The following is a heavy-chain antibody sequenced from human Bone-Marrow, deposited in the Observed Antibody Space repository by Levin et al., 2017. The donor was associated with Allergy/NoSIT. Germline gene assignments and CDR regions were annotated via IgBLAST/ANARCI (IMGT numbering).Heavy chain of an antibody. Sequence: SQTLSLTCAVSGDSISGSAYSWSWIRQPPGKGLEWIGYISHSGNTYYNPSLNSRVTISVDRSKNQFSLKLRSVTAADTAVYYCARGDDITGPTLYYFDYWGQGTLVTVSS. CDR1: GDSISGSAYS. V-gene: IGHV4-30-2*01. J-gene: IGHJ4*02. CDR2: ISHSGNT. CDR3: ARGDDITGPTLYYFDY. D-gene: IGHD3-22*01.